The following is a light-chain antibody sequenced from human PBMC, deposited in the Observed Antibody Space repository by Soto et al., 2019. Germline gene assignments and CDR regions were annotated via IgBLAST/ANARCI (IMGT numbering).Light chain of an antibody. CDR2: EVN. V-gene: IGLV2-8*01. CDR1: SSDVGGYNY. CDR3: SSYGGYNNVV. Sequence: QSVLTQPPSASGSPGQSVTISCTGTSSDVGGYNYVSWFQQHPGKAPKLIIPEVNQRPSGVPDRFSGSKSGNTASLTVSGLQAEDEGTYYCSSYGGYNNVVFGTGTKVTVL. J-gene: IGLJ1*01.